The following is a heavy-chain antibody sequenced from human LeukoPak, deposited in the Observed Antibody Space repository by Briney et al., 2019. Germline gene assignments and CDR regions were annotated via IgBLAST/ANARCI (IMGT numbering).Heavy chain of an antibody. V-gene: IGHV3-23*01. D-gene: IGHD2-21*02. CDR1: GFTFSSYA. Sequence: GGSLRLSCAASGFTFSSYAMSWVRQAPGKGLEWVSAISGSGGSTYYADSVKGRFSISRDNSKKTVYLQMNSLRPEDTAVYYCARSSYCGGDCYTGQFDYWGQGTLVTVSS. CDR3: ARSSYCGGDCYTGQFDY. J-gene: IGHJ4*02. CDR2: ISGSGGST.